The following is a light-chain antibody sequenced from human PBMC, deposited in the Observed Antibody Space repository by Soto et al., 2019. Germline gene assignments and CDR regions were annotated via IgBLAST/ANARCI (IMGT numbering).Light chain of an antibody. CDR2: EVS. Sequence: QSVLTQPPSASGSPGQSVTISCTGTSSDVGGYNYVSWYQQHPGKAPKLMFYEVSKRPSGVPDRFSGSKSGNTASLTVSGLQAEDEADYYCSSYAGSNSVVFGGGTKLTVL. J-gene: IGLJ2*01. CDR1: SSDVGGYNY. V-gene: IGLV2-8*01. CDR3: SSYAGSNSVV.